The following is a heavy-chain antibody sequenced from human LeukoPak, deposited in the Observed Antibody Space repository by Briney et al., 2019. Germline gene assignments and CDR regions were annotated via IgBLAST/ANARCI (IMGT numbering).Heavy chain of an antibody. V-gene: IGHV5-51*01. CDR2: IYPDDSDT. J-gene: IGHJ4*02. Sequence: GESLKISCKGSGYIFTNYWIAWVRQMPGKGLEWMGIIYPDDSDTRYSPSFQGQVTISADKSISTAYLQCSSLKASDTAMYYCARRSYYDSGGYYYDFWGQGTLVTVSS. CDR3: ARRSYYDSGGYYYDF. CDR1: GYIFTNYW. D-gene: IGHD3-22*01.